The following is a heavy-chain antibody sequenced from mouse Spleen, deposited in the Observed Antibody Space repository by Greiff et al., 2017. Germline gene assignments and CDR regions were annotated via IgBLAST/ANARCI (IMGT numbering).Heavy chain of an antibody. V-gene: IGHV5-9-3*01. D-gene: IGHD2-3*01. CDR2: ISSGGSYT. CDR1: GFTFSSYA. CDR3: ARRDDGYYFDY. Sequence: EVQLVESGGGLVKPGGSLKLSCAASGFTFSSYAMSWVRQTPEKRLEWVATISSGGSYTYYPDSVKGRFTISRDNAKNTLYLQMSSLRSEDTAMYYCARRDDGYYFDYWGQGTTLTVSS. J-gene: IGHJ2*01.